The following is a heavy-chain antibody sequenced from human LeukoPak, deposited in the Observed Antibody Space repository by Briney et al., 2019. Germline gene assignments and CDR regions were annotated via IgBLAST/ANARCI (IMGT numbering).Heavy chain of an antibody. V-gene: IGHV1-69*06. CDR3: AAGILDEFGESPMYYFDY. J-gene: IGHJ4*02. D-gene: IGHD3-10*01. CDR2: IIPIFGTA. CDR1: GGTFSSYA. Sequence: SVKVSCKASGGTFSSYAISWVRQAPGQGLEWMGGIIPIFGTANYAQKFQGRVTITADKSTSTAYMELSSLRSEDTAVYYCAAGILDEFGESPMYYFDYWGQGTLVTVSS.